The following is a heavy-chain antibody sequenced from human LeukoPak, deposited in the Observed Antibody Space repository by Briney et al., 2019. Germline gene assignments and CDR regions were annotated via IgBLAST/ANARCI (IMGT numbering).Heavy chain of an antibody. CDR2: IYYSGST. CDR3: ARSEVDLIAARPGGIDP. V-gene: IGHV4-59*01. J-gene: IGHJ5*02. Sequence: PSETLSLTGTASGGSISSYYWSWIRQPPGKGLEWIGYIYYSGSTNYNPSLKSRATISVDTSNNQFSLKLSSVTAADTAVYYCARSEVDLIAARPGGIDPWGQGTLVTVSS. D-gene: IGHD6-6*01. CDR1: GGSISSYY.